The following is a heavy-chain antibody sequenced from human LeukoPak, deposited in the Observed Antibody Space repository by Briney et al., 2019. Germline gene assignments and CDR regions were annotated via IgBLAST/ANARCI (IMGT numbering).Heavy chain of an antibody. CDR2: ISWNSGAI. Sequence: GGSLRLSCAASGFTFGDYAMHWVRQAPGKGLEWVSGISWNSGAIGYADSVKGRFTISRDNAKNSLYLQMNGLRAEDTALYYCAKDKSDCSSISCYTPFDYWGQGTLVTVSS. D-gene: IGHD2-2*02. J-gene: IGHJ4*02. CDR1: GFTFGDYA. CDR3: AKDKSDCSSISCYTPFDY. V-gene: IGHV3-9*01.